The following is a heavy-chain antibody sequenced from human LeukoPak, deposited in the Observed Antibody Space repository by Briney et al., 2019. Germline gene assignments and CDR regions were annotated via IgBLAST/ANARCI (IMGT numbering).Heavy chain of an antibody. CDR1: GFTFSSYW. CDR2: IKQDGSKK. Sequence: PGGSRRLSCAASGFTFSSYWMSWVRQAPGKGLERVANIKQDGSKKYYVDSVKGRFTISRDNAKNSLYLQMNSLRAEDTAVYYCARDKPVGATPLDYWGQGTLVTVSS. J-gene: IGHJ4*02. D-gene: IGHD1-26*01. CDR3: ARDKPVGATPLDY. V-gene: IGHV3-7*05.